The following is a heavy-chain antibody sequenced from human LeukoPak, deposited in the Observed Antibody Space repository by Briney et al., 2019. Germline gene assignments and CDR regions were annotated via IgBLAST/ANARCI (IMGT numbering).Heavy chain of an antibody. CDR1: GYTFTSYG. D-gene: IGHD3-16*01. J-gene: IGHJ4*02. CDR3: AREGLGELTLDY. V-gene: IGHV1-18*01. CDR2: ISTYNGDT. Sequence: VGSVKVSCKASGYTFTSYGISWVREAPGQGLEWMGWISTYNGDTNYARKLQGRVTMTTDTSTSTAYMELRSLRSDDTAVYYCAREGLGELTLDYWGQGTLVTVSS.